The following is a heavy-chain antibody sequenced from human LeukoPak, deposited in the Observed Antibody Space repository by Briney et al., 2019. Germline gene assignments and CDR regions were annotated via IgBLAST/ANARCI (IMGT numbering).Heavy chain of an antibody. D-gene: IGHD4-17*01. CDR1: GGSINSY. Sequence: PSETLSLTCTVSGGSINSYWSWIRQPAGKGLEWIGRIYTSGSTNYNPSLKSRVTMSVDTSKNQFSLKLSSVTAADTAVYYCARDTKLGTTTVTLPLFDYWGQGTLVTVSS. CDR2: IYTSGST. J-gene: IGHJ4*02. V-gene: IGHV4-4*07. CDR3: ARDTKLGTTTVTLPLFDY.